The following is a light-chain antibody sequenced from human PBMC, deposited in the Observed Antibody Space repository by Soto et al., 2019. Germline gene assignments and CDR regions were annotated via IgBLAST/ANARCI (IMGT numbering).Light chain of an antibody. CDR1: SSDVGGYNY. V-gene: IGLV2-14*03. CDR3: SSYTTSNTRQIV. Sequence: QSALTQPASVSGSPGPSSTISCTGTSSDVGGYNYVSWYQHHPGKAPKLIIYDVTNRPSGVSNPFSGSKSGNTASLTISGLQPEDEADYYCSSYTTSNTRQIVFGTGTKLA. J-gene: IGLJ1*01. CDR2: DVT.